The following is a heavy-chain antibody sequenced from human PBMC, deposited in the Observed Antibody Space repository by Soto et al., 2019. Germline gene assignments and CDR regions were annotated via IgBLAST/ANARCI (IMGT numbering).Heavy chain of an antibody. CDR1: GDSMSKYY. D-gene: IGHD3-16*01. CDR3: ARTVGAAYYFDF. J-gene: IGHJ4*02. V-gene: IGHV4-4*07. CDR2: IWTSWST. Sequence: QVQLQESVPGLVKPSETLSLTCNVAGDSMSKYYWSWVRQPAGKGLEWIGRIWTSWSTNYNPSLKSRVTMSIDTSNKHFSLDLKSVTAADTAVYYCARTVGAAYYFDFWGQGVLVTVSS.